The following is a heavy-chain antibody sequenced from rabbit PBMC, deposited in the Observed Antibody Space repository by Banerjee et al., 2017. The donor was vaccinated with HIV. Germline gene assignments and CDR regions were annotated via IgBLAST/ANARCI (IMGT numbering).Heavy chain of an antibody. CDR1: GFSFSSSYY. Sequence: QSLEESGGGLVQPEGSLTLTCTASGFSFSSSYYMCWVRQAPGKGLEWIVCIYGGSSGSTYYATWAKGRFTISKTSSTTVTLQMTSLTAADTATYFCARAYYSSGPFNLWGQGTLVTVS. CDR3: ARAYYSSGPFNL. J-gene: IGHJ4*01. D-gene: IGHD4-1*01. V-gene: IGHV1S40*01. CDR2: IYGGSSGST.